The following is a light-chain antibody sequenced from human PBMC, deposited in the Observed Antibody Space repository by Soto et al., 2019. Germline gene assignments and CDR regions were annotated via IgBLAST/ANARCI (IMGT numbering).Light chain of an antibody. J-gene: IGLJ2*01. CDR3: NSFTTSSTLV. Sequence: QSALAQPASVSGSPGQSITISCTGTSSDVGAYNYVSWYQHHPGKAPKLMIYDVSNRPSGASNRFSGSKSGNTASLTISGLQAEDEADYYCNSFTTSSTLVFGGGTKVTVL. CDR2: DVS. V-gene: IGLV2-14*03. CDR1: SSDVGAYNY.